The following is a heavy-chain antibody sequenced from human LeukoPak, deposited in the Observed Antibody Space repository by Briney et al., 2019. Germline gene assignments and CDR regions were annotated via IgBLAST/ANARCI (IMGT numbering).Heavy chain of an antibody. CDR3: AGVGATTPFDY. J-gene: IGHJ4*02. V-gene: IGHV3-30*03. D-gene: IGHD1-26*01. Sequence: QPGGSLRLSCAASGFTFSSYGMHWVRQAPGKGLEWVAVISYDGSNKYYADSVKGRFTISRDNSKNTLYLQMTSLRAEDTAMYYCAGVGATTPFDYWGQGILVTVSS. CDR1: GFTFSSYG. CDR2: ISYDGSNK.